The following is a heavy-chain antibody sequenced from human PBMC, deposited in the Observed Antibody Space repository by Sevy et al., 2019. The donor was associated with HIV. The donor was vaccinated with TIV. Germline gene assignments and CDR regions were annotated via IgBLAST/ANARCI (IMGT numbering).Heavy chain of an antibody. J-gene: IGHJ3*02. D-gene: IGHD2-21*02. CDR2: IYYTGKT. CDR3: AGLSRNNVVVTGVRRDGFDI. CDR1: GGSISTYY. Sequence: SETLSLTCTVSGGSISTYYWSWIRQPPGKGLEWLGYIYYTGKTNYNPSLQTPVTMSIDTSRNQFSLRLTSVTSAGTAMYDCAGLSRNNVVVTGVRRDGFDIWGQGTMVTVSS. V-gene: IGHV4-59*01.